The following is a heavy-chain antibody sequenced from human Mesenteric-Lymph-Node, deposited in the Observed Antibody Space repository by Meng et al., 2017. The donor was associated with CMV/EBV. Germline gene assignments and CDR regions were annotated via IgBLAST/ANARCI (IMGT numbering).Heavy chain of an antibody. CDR3: ARLTLPHYYDSSGRYFDY. CDR2: ISSSSSYI. J-gene: IGHJ4*02. V-gene: IGHV3-21*01. Sequence: GESLKISCAASGFTFSSYSMNWVRQAPGKGLEWVSSISSSSSYIYYADSVKGRFTISRDNAKNSLYLQMNSLRAEDTAVYYCARLTLPHYYDSSGRYFDYWGQGTLVTVSS. CDR1: GFTFSSYS. D-gene: IGHD3-22*01.